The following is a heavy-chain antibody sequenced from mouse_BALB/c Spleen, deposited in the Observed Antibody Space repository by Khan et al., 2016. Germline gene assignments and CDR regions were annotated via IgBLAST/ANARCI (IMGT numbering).Heavy chain of an antibody. CDR1: GYTFSSYW. CDR3: ARTDRRGYFDY. CDR2: ILPGSGST. V-gene: IGHV1-9*01. J-gene: IGHJ2*01. Sequence: QVQLKESGAELMKPGASVKISCKATGYTFSSYWIEWVKQRPGHGLEWIGEILPGSGSTNYNEKFRGKATFTADTSSNTAYMQHSSLTSEDSAVHYCARTDRRGYFDYWGQGTTLTVSS.